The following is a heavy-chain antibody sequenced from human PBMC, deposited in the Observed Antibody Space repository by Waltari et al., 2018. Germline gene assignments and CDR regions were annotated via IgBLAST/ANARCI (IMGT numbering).Heavy chain of an antibody. V-gene: IGHV3-74*01. CDR1: GFAFSSYW. Sequence: EVQLVESGGGLVQPGGSLRLSCAASGFAFSSYWMHWVRQHSEKGLVLVPRINTDGRSPTYADSVKGRFTISRDNAKNTLFLQMNSLRAEDTGVYYCVRDRTNAYCGSDCSPYWGQGTLVTVSS. CDR3: VRDRTNAYCGSDCSPY. D-gene: IGHD2-21*02. J-gene: IGHJ4*02. CDR2: INTDGRSP.